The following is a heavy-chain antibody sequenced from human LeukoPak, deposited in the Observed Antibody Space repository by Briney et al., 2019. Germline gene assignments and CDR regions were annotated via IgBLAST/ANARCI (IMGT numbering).Heavy chain of an antibody. CDR1: GYTFTGYY. Sequence: ASVKVSCKASGYTFTGYYMHWVRQAPGQGLEWMGWINPNSGGTNYAQKFQGRVTMTRDTSISTAYMELSRLRSDDTAVYYCAREGLAAADSNWFDPWGQGTLVTVSS. V-gene: IGHV1-2*02. CDR3: AREGLAAADSNWFDP. J-gene: IGHJ5*02. D-gene: IGHD6-13*01. CDR2: INPNSGGT.